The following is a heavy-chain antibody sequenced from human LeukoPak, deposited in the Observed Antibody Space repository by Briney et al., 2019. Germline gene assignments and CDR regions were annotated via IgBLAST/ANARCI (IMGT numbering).Heavy chain of an antibody. D-gene: IGHD3-22*01. J-gene: IGHJ4*02. CDR3: ARDWYYDSHPSYYFDY. Sequence: ASVKVSCKASGYTFTSYGISWVRQAPGQGLEWMGWISAYNGNTNYAQKLQGRVTMTTDTSTSTAYMELRSLRSDDTAVYYCARDWYYDSHPSYYFDYWGQGTLVTVSS. CDR2: ISAYNGNT. CDR1: GYTFTSYG. V-gene: IGHV1-18*01.